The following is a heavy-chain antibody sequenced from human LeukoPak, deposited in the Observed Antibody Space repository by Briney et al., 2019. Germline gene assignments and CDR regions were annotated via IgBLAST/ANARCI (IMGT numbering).Heavy chain of an antibody. D-gene: IGHD6-13*01. V-gene: IGHV1-18*01. CDR1: GYTFTSYG. CDR2: ISAYNGNT. J-gene: IGHJ5*02. CDR3: ARAKSYSSSWDWFDP. Sequence: ASVKVSCKASGYTFTSYGISWVRQAPGQGLEWMGWISAYNGNTNYAQKLQGRVTMTTDTSTSTAYMELRSLRSDDTAVYYCARAKSYSSSWDWFDPWGQGTLVTVSS.